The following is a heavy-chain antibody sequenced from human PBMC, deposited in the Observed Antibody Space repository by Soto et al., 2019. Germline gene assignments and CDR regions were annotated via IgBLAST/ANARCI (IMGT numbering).Heavy chain of an antibody. CDR1: GDSIGNGAYY. CDR3: ARDLGPQRPHVYYYGMDV. D-gene: IGHD3-16*01. CDR2: VYYTGTT. V-gene: IGHV4-31*03. J-gene: IGHJ6*02. Sequence: SETLSLTCSVSGDSIGNGAYYWTWIRQYPGKGLEWIGFVYYTGTTYYNPSLESRLYMSVDTSRNQFSLKLNSVPAADTAVYYCARDLGPQRPHVYYYGMDVWGRGTTVTVSS.